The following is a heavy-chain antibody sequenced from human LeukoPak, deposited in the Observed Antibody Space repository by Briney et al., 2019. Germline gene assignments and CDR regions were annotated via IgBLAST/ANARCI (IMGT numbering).Heavy chain of an antibody. CDR2: ISTSATYI. CDR1: GFTFSNAW. Sequence: GGSLRLSCAASGFTFSNAWMSWVRQAPGKGLEWVSSISTSATYIYYADSLKGRFTMSRDNAKNSLYLQMNSLRAEDTAVYYCARGDYYDSSGYYSTGAFDIWGQGTMITVSS. D-gene: IGHD3-22*01. J-gene: IGHJ3*02. CDR3: ARGDYYDSSGYYSTGAFDI. V-gene: IGHV3-21*06.